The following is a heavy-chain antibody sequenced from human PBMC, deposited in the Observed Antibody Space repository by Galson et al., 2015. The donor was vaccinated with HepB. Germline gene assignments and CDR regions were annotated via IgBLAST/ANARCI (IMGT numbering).Heavy chain of an antibody. CDR1: GFTFSSYS. J-gene: IGHJ4*02. Sequence: SLRLSCAASGFTFSSYSMNWVRQAPGKGLEWVSDISSSSSTIYYADSVKGRFTISRDNAKNSLYLQMNSLRDEDTAVYYCARAPDYVWGSYRWRGYFDYWGQGTLVTVSS. CDR3: ARAPDYVWGSYRWRGYFDY. CDR2: ISSSSSTI. V-gene: IGHV3-48*02. D-gene: IGHD3-16*02.